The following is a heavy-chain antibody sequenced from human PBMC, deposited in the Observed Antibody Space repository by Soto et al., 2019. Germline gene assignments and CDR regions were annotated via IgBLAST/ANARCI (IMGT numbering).Heavy chain of an antibody. D-gene: IGHD3-16*01. J-gene: IGHJ6*02. CDR2: INHSGGT. Sequence: PSEPLSLTCAVYGGAFSGDFWTWIRQAPGKGLEWIGEINHSGGTNYNSSLKSRVTISVDTSKNQFSLILSSVTAADTAVYYCARDRQHYHPWGGYQNEGAYGMDGRGQETTVTV. CDR1: GGAFSGDF. CDR3: ARDRQHYHPWGGYQNEGAYGMDG. V-gene: IGHV4-34*01.